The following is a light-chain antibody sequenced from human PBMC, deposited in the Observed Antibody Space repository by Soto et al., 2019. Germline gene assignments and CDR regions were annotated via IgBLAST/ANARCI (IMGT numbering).Light chain of an antibody. J-gene: IGLJ1*01. CDR1: SSNIGTSS. Sequence: QSVLTQPHSASGTPGQRVTISCSGTSSNIGTSSVHWFQQLPGTAPKLLMSTTNHRPSGVPSRCSGSKSGTSASLAISGLQSDDEEDYYCAASDDTMNSHVFGTGTKLTVL. CDR2: TTN. V-gene: IGLV1-44*01. CDR3: AASDDTMNSHV.